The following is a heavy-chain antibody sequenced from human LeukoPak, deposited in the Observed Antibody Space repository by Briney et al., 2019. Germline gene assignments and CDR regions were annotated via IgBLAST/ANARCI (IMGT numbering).Heavy chain of an antibody. V-gene: IGHV4-34*01. Sequence: PSETLSLTCAVSGGSLSGHFWSWMRQSPGRGLEWIGEINDSGSADYNPLFKSRVTISMETSKDQFSLKLSSVTAADTAVYSCAGGREFRGFGLRYYNGLALWGKGTTVTVSS. D-gene: IGHD3-9*01. CDR2: INDSGSA. J-gene: IGHJ6*04. CDR1: GGSLSGHF. CDR3: AGGREFRGFGLRYYNGLAL.